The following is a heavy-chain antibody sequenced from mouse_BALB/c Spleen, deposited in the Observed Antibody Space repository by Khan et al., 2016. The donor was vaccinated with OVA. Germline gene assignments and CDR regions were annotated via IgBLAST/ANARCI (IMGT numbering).Heavy chain of an antibody. CDR2: IWGDGST. Sequence: VELVESGPGLVAPSQSLSITCTVSGFSLTGYGVNWVRQPPGKGLEWLGMIWGDGSTDYNSALKSRLSISKDNSKSQVFLKMNSLHTDDTARYYCAREIYYDYVYYYAMDYWGQGTSVTVSS. V-gene: IGHV2-6-7*01. D-gene: IGHD2-4*01. J-gene: IGHJ4*01. CDR3: AREIYYDYVYYYAMDY. CDR1: GFSLTGYG.